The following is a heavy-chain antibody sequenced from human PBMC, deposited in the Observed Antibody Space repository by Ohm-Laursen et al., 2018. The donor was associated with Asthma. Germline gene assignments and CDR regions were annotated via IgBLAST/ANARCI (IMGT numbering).Heavy chain of an antibody. J-gene: IGHJ6*02. D-gene: IGHD6-19*01. CDR3: AREGGKQFPSYYYYGMDV. CDR1: GYTFTGYY. V-gene: IGHV1-2*06. Sequence: GASVKVSCKASGYTFTGYYMHWVRQAPGQGLEWMGRINPNSGGTNYAQKFQGRVTMTRDTSISTAYMELSRLRSDDTAVYYCAREGGKQFPSYYYYGMDVWGQGTTVTVSS. CDR2: INPNSGGT.